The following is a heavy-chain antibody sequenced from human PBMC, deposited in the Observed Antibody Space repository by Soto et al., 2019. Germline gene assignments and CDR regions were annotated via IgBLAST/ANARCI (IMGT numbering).Heavy chain of an antibody. Sequence: GGSLRLSCAASGFTFSSYAMSWVRQAPGKELEWVSAISDSGGRTYYADSVKGRFTISRDNSENTLYLQMNSLRAEDTTVYYCAKDRASYCSSTSCYSSFDYWGQGTLVTVSS. D-gene: IGHD2-2*01. CDR2: ISDSGGRT. CDR1: GFTFSSYA. J-gene: IGHJ4*02. CDR3: AKDRASYCSSTSCYSSFDY. V-gene: IGHV3-23*01.